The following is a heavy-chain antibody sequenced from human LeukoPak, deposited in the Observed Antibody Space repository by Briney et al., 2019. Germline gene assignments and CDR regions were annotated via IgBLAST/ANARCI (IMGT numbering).Heavy chain of an antibody. Sequence: GGSLRLSCAASGFTFSSYSMTWVRQAPGKGLEWVSSISSSSSYIYYADSVKGRFTISRDNAKNSLYLQMNSLRAEDTAVYYCASHGGYDWKDAFDIWGQGTMVTVSS. CDR3: ASHGGYDWKDAFDI. CDR2: ISSSSSYI. J-gene: IGHJ3*02. D-gene: IGHD5-12*01. CDR1: GFTFSSYS. V-gene: IGHV3-21*04.